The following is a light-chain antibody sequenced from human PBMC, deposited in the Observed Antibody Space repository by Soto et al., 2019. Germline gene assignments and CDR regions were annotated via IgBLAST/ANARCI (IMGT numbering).Light chain of an antibody. CDR3: SSYTSSSTYV. V-gene: IGLV2-14*01. CDR1: SSDVGGYNY. CDR2: EVS. J-gene: IGLJ1*01. Sequence: QSVLTQPASVSGSPGQSITISCTGTSSDVGGYNYVSWYQHHPGKAPKVMIYEVSNRPSGVSNRFSGSKSGNTASLTISGLQAEDEADYYCSSYTSSSTYVFGTGTKVTVL.